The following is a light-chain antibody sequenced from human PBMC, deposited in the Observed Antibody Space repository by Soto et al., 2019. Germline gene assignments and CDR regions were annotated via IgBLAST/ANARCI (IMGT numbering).Light chain of an antibody. CDR3: QQGDSSPAT. CDR2: GAS. V-gene: IGKV1-39*01. Sequence: DIQMTQSPSVLSASLGDRVTITCRASQSIGKHLNWYQQKPGKAPKFLSDGASTLQSGVPSRFTGSGAGTDFTLTVNSLQAEDFATYYCQQGDSSPATFGQGHDWR. J-gene: IGKJ5*01. CDR1: QSIGKH.